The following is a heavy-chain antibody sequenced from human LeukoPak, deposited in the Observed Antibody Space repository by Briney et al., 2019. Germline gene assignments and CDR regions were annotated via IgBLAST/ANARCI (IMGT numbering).Heavy chain of an antibody. CDR1: GFTFSSYW. CDR3: ARDTGGGYSCYDC. D-gene: IGHD5-18*01. Sequence: GGSLRLSCAASGFTFSSYWLTWIRQAPGKGLEWVANIKQDGSEKYYVDSVKGRFTISRDNAKNSLYLQMNSLRAEDTAVYYCARDTGGGYSCYDCWGQGSLVTVSS. CDR2: IKQDGSEK. V-gene: IGHV3-7*01. J-gene: IGHJ4*02.